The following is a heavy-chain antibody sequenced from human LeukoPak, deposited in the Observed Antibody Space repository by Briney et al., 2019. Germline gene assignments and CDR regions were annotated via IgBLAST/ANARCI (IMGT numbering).Heavy chain of an antibody. J-gene: IGHJ5*02. CDR2: IIPILGIA. CDR3: ARFNSGSYYGNWFDP. Sequence: SVKVSCKASGGTFSSYANSWVRQAPGQGLEWMGRIIPILGIANYAQKFQGRVTITADKSTSTAYMELSSLRSEDTAVYYCARFNSGSYYGNWFDPWGQGTLVTVSS. V-gene: IGHV1-69*04. D-gene: IGHD1-26*01. CDR1: GGTFSSYA.